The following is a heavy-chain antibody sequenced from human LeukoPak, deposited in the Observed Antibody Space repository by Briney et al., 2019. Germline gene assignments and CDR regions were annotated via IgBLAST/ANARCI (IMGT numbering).Heavy chain of an antibody. CDR2: INHSGRT. CDR3: ARGRVSSSTWYSTYYYYFYMDV. Sequence: SETLSLTCAVYGGSFSGYYWSWIRQSPEKGLEWIGEINHSGRTNYNPTLKSRVTISVDTTKNLFSLRLRSVTAADTAVYFCARGRVSSSTWYSTYYYYFYMDVWGKGTTVTVSS. D-gene: IGHD1-1*01. CDR1: GGSFSGYY. J-gene: IGHJ6*03. V-gene: IGHV4-34*01.